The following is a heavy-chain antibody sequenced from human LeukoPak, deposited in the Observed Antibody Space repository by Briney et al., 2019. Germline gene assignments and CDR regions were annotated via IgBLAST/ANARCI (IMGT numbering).Heavy chain of an antibody. CDR1: GFSNTYPR. D-gene: IGHD1/OR15-1a*01. V-gene: IGHV3-15*01. Sequence: PGGSLTHPCPASGFSNTYPRRVLLRQPPGKGLEWVGHIKSANAGGTTDYAAPVKGRFTISRDDSKNTLSLQMNTLQSDDTALYYCTSHFWASNNNWSQVALVTVSS. CDR3: TSHFWASNNN. CDR2: IKSANAGGTT. J-gene: IGHJ1*01.